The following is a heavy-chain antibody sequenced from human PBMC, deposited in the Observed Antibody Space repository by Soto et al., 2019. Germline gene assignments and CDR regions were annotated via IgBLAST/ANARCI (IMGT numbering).Heavy chain of an antibody. CDR2: ISAYNGNT. D-gene: IGHD2-15*01. V-gene: IGHV1-18*01. CDR3: ARESYCSGGSCYRFDY. CDR1: GYTFTSYG. J-gene: IGHJ4*02. Sequence: GASVKVSCKASGYTFTSYGISWVRQAPGQGLEWMGWISAYNGNTNYAQKLQGRVTMTTDTSTSTAYMELRSLRSDDTAVYYCARESYCSGGSCYRFDYWGQGALVTVS.